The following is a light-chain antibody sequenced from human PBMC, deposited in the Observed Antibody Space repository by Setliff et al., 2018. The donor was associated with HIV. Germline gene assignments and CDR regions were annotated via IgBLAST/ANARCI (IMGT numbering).Light chain of an antibody. Sequence: QSALTQPRSVSGSPGQSVTMSCTGTSRDIGAYNYVSWYQQHPDKAPKLSIYDVSRRPSGVPDRFSGSKSGNTASLTISGLQTEDEADYYCSSYTSSSTDVFGTGTKVTVL. CDR3: SSYTSSSTDV. CDR1: SRDIGAYNY. J-gene: IGLJ1*01. V-gene: IGLV2-11*01. CDR2: DVS.